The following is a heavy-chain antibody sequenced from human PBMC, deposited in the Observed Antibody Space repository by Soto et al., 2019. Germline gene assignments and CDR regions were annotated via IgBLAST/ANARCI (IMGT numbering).Heavy chain of an antibody. V-gene: IGHV1-58*02. J-gene: IGHJ4*02. CDR1: GFTFTSSA. CDR3: ATPGGGSDAYFSYFDY. CDR2: IVVGSDNT. Sequence: SVKVSCKTSGFTFTSSAIQWVRQARGQRLEWIGWIVVGSDNTNYAQKFQERVTITRDLSTNTLYMDLSGLRSEDTAVYYCATPGGGSDAYFSYFDYWGQGTLVTVSS. D-gene: IGHD3-16*01.